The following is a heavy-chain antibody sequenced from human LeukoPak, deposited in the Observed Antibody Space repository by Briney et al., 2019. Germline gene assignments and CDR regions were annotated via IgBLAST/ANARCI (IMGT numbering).Heavy chain of an antibody. CDR1: GFTFSSYA. V-gene: IGHV3-30-3*01. CDR3: AREPTYAVSIAARLGGMDV. J-gene: IGHJ6*02. D-gene: IGHD6-6*01. Sequence: GGSLRLSCAASGFTFSSYAMHWVRQAPGKGLEWVAVISYDGSNKYYADSVKGRFTISRDNSKNTLYLQTNSLRAEDTAVYYCAREPTYAVSIAARLGGMDVWGQGTTVTVSS. CDR2: ISYDGSNK.